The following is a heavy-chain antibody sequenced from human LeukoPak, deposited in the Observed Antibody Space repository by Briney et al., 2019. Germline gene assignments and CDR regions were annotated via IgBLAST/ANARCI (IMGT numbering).Heavy chain of an antibody. D-gene: IGHD2-2*01. V-gene: IGHV4-34*09. CDR1: GGSFSGYY. CDR3: ARYCSSTSCYYAFDI. Sequence: SETLSLTCAVYGGSFSGYYWSWIRQPPGKGLEWIGYIYYSGSTYYNPSLKSRVTISVDTSKNQFSLKLSSVTAADTAVYYCARYCSSTSCYYAFDIWGQGTMVTVSS. CDR2: IYYSGST. J-gene: IGHJ3*02.